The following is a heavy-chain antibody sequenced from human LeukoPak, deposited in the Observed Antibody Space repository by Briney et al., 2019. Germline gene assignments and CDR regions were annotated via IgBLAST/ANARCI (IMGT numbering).Heavy chain of an antibody. CDR3: ARPKYSSSWYSGDAFDI. V-gene: IGHV4-34*01. J-gene: IGHJ3*02. CDR2: INHSGST. CDR1: GGSISSYY. D-gene: IGHD6-13*01. Sequence: SETLSLTCTVSGGSISSYYWSWIRQPPGKGLEWIGEINHSGSTNYNPSLKSRVTISVDTSKNQFSLKLSSVTAADTAVYYCARPKYSSSWYSGDAFDIWGQGTMVTVSS.